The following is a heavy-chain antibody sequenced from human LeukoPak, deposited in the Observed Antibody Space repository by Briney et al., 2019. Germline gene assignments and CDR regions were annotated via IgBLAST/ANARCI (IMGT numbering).Heavy chain of an antibody. J-gene: IGHJ4*02. CDR2: IYYSGST. CDR1: GGSISSYF. D-gene: IGHD3-10*01. CDR3: ARDSSGSYSYYFDY. Sequence: SETLSLTCTVSGGSISSYFWSWIRQPPGKGLEWIGYIYYSGSTNYNPSLKSRVTISVDTSKNQFSLKLSSVTAADTAVYYCARDSSGSYSYYFDYWGQGTLVTVSS. V-gene: IGHV4-59*01.